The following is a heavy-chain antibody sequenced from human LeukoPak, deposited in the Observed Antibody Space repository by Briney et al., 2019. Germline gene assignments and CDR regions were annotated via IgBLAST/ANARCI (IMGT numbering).Heavy chain of an antibody. CDR3: ARGRATKRTGTWGAARPGYYYYYMDV. CDR1: GYTFTGYY. J-gene: IGHJ6*03. V-gene: IGHV1-8*03. D-gene: IGHD6-6*01. CDR2: MNPNSGNT. Sequence: ASVKVSCKASGYTFTGYYIHWVRQAPGQGLEWMGWMNPNSGNTGYAQKFQGRVTITRNTSISTAYMELSSLRSEDTAVYYCARGRATKRTGTWGAARPGYYYYYMDVWGKGTTVTVSS.